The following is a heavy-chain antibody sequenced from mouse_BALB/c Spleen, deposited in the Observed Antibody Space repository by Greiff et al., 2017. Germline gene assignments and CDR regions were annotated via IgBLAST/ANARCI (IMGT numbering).Heavy chain of an antibody. CDR2: IRNKANGYTT. CDR1: GFTFTDYY. Sequence: EVMLVESGGGLVQPGGSLRLSCATSGFTFTDYYMSWVRQPPGKALEWLGFIRNKANGYTTEYSASVKGRFTISRDNSQSILYLQMNTLRAEDSATYYCAREYDFYYAMDYWGQGTSVTVSS. V-gene: IGHV7-3*02. CDR3: AREYDFYYAMDY. D-gene: IGHD2-14*01. J-gene: IGHJ4*01.